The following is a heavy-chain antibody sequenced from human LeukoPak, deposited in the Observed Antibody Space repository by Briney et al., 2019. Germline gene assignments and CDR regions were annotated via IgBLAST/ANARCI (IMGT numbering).Heavy chain of an antibody. CDR1: GGSISSGSYY. Sequence: PSETLSLTCTVSGGSISSGSYYWSWIRQPAGKGLEWIGRIYTSGSTNYNPSLKSRVTISVDTSKNQFSLKLSSVTAADTAVYYCARAYNFWSGYYYPWGQGTLVTVSS. V-gene: IGHV4-61*02. D-gene: IGHD3-3*01. CDR3: ARAYNFWSGYYYP. CDR2: IYTSGST. J-gene: IGHJ5*02.